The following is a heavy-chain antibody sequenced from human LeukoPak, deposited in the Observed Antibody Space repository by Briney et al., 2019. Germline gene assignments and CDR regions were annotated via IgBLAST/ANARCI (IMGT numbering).Heavy chain of an antibody. J-gene: IGHJ4*02. D-gene: IGHD2-2*01. CDR3: ARDSNPDS. Sequence: ASVKVSCKASGYTFTGYYMHWVRQAPGQGLEWMGWISTYNGNTNYAQKLQGRVTMTTDTSTSTAYMELRSLRSDDTAVYYCARDSNPDSWGQGTLVTVSS. CDR1: GYTFTGYY. CDR2: ISTYNGNT. V-gene: IGHV1-18*04.